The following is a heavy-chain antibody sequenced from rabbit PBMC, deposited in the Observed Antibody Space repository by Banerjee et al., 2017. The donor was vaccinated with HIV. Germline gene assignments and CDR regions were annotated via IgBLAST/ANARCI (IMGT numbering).Heavy chain of an antibody. Sequence: QQQLVESGGGLVKPGASLTLTCTASGFSFSSSYWICWVRQAPGKGLEWIACIYTGSSGDTAYASWAKGRFTISKTSSTTVTLQMTSLTAADTATYFCARDPYAGVVGYGYGFNLWGQGTLVTVS. CDR1: GFSFSSSYW. CDR3: ARDPYAGVVGYGYGFNL. CDR2: IYTGSSGDT. J-gene: IGHJ4*01. D-gene: IGHD6-1*01. V-gene: IGHV1S45*01.